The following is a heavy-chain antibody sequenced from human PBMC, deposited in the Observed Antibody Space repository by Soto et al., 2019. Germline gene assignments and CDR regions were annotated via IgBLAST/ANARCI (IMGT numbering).Heavy chain of an antibody. Sequence: QVHLVQSGGEVKKPGASVKVSCKASGYTLNRHGITWVRQAPGQGLEWMGWISGYNGDINYEQKFQGRVTLSTDTLTSTVYLELKSLRFGDTGVYYCARVRIVGAREIDFWGQGTLVIVSS. V-gene: IGHV1-18*04. CDR1: GYTLNRHG. D-gene: IGHD1-26*01. J-gene: IGHJ4*02. CDR2: ISGYNGDI. CDR3: ARVRIVGAREIDF.